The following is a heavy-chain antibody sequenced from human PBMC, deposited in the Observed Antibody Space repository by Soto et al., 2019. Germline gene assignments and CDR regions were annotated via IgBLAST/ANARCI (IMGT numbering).Heavy chain of an antibody. CDR1: GFTFSSYS. CDR2: ISSSSSYI. J-gene: IGHJ4*02. V-gene: IGHV3-21*01. CDR3: ARDSQVRDYDILTGYYNPYFGY. D-gene: IGHD3-9*01. Sequence: GGSLRLSCAASGFTFSSYSMNWVRQAPGKGLEWVSSISSSSSYIYYADSVKGRFTISRDNAKNSLYLQMNSLRAEDTAVYYCARDSQVRDYDILTGYYNPYFGYWGQGTLVTVSS.